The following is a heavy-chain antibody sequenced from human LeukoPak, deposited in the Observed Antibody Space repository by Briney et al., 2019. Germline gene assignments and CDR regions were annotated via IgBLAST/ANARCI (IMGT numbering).Heavy chain of an antibody. CDR3: ARALDYFDY. CDR1: GFTFSSYW. V-gene: IGHV4-39*07. J-gene: IGHJ4*02. Sequence: PGGSLRLSCAASGFTFSSYWMHWIRQPPGKGLEWIGSIYYSGSTYYNPSLKSRVTISVDTSKNQFSLKLSSVTAADTAVYYCARALDYFDYWGQGTLVTVSS. CDR2: IYYSGST.